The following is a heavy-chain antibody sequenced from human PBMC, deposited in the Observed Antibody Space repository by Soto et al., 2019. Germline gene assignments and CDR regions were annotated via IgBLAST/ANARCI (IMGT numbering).Heavy chain of an antibody. J-gene: IGHJ4*02. D-gene: IGHD1-7*01. V-gene: IGHV3-23*01. CDR3: AKNMVELGFDY. CDR1: GFSFSTYA. Sequence: EVQLLESGGGLVQPGGSLRLSCVASGFSFSTYAMSWDRQAPGKGLEWVSGISESGGSTDYADSVKGRFTISRDNSKNTLYLQMNSLRVEDTAVYYCAKNMVELGFDYWGQGTLATVSS. CDR2: ISESGGST.